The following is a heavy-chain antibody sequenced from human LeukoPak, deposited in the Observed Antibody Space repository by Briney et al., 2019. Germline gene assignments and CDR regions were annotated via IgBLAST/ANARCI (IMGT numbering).Heavy chain of an antibody. D-gene: IGHD3-9*01. Sequence: GGTLRLSCAASGFTFSTYGMSWVRQAPGKGLEWVSTISGSGGSTYHADSVKGRFTISRDNSRNTLYLQMNSLRAEDTAVYYCARNYDVLTGYPYYFDHWGQGILVTVSS. V-gene: IGHV3-23*01. CDR2: ISGSGGST. CDR1: GFTFSTYG. J-gene: IGHJ4*02. CDR3: ARNYDVLTGYPYYFDH.